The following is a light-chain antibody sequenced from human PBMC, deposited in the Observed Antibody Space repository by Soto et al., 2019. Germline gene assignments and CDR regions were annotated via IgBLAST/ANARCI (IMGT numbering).Light chain of an antibody. Sequence: QSALTQPASVSGSPGQSITISCTGTSSDVGSYNLVSWYQQHPGKAPKLMIYEGSKRPSGVSNRFSGSKSGNTASLTISGLQAEDEADYYCSSYAGSSTPAVFGGGTQLTVL. CDR2: EGS. J-gene: IGLJ7*01. CDR1: SSDVGSYNL. V-gene: IGLV2-23*01. CDR3: SSYAGSSTPAV.